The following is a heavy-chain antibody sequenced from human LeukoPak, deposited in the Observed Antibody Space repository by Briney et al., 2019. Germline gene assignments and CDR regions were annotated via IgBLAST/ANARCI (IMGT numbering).Heavy chain of an antibody. V-gene: IGHV3-7*01. Sequence: GGSLRLSCAASGFTFNSHWMSWIRQAPGKGLEWVANTRQDESEKFSVDPVKGRFTISRDNAKQSLYLQMDSLRAEDTAVYYCVRDKGGLLRVFDYWGQGTLVTVSS. CDR3: VRDKGGLLRVFDY. D-gene: IGHD3-10*01. CDR1: GFTFNSHW. CDR2: TRQDESEK. J-gene: IGHJ4*02.